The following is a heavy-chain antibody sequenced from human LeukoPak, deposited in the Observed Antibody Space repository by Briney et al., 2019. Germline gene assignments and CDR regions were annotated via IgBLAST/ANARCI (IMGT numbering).Heavy chain of an antibody. J-gene: IGHJ6*03. Sequence: ASVKVSCKASGYTFTSYYMHWVRQAPGQGLEWMGTINPSGGSTSYAQKFQGRVTMTRDTSTSTVYMELSSLRSEDTAVYYCARDWDFSTRGNYYYYMDVWGKGTTVTVSS. D-gene: IGHD2-2*01. CDR2: INPSGGST. CDR3: ARDWDFSTRGNYYYYMDV. CDR1: GYTFTSYY. V-gene: IGHV1-46*01.